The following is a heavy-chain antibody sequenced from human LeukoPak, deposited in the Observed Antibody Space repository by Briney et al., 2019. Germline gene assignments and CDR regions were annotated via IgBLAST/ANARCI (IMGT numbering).Heavy chain of an antibody. J-gene: IGHJ2*01. CDR2: ISWDGGST. CDR3: AKDLEGIAARPDVFYSSSNWYFDL. CDR1: GFTFDDYT. D-gene: IGHD6-6*01. V-gene: IGHV3-43*01. Sequence: PGGSLRLSCAASGFTFDDYTMHWVRQAPGKGLEWVSLISWDGGSTYYADSVKGRFTISRDNSKNTLYLQMNSLRAEDTAVYYCAKDLEGIAARPDVFYSSSNWYFDLWGRGTLVTVSS.